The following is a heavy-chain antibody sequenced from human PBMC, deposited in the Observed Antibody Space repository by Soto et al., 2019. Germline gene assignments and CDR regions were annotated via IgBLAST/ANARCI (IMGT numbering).Heavy chain of an antibody. D-gene: IGHD2-15*01. Sequence: QVQLVQSGTEVKKPGSSLKVSCKATGGTFKTYAFSWVRQAPGQGLEWLGGIIPLFGTTNYARKFQDRVTITADESTSTAYMELSSLRSDDTAVYYCASGVGGGSCYLRPFFDYWGQGTLVTVSS. CDR1: GGTFKTYA. CDR2: IIPLFGTT. CDR3: ASGVGGGSCYLRPFFDY. V-gene: IGHV1-69*01. J-gene: IGHJ4*02.